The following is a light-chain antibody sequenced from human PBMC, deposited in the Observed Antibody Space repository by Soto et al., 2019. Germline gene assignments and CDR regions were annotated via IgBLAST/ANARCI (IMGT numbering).Light chain of an antibody. J-gene: IGKJ2*01. CDR1: QSISSW. CDR3: QQYNSYSRYT. CDR2: KAS. V-gene: IGKV1-5*03. Sequence: DIQMTQSPSTLSASVGDRVTITCRASQSISSWLAWYQQKPGKAPKLLIYKASSLESGVPSRFSGSGSGTEFTLTISSLQPDDFAPSYCQQYNSYSRYTFGQGTKLEIK.